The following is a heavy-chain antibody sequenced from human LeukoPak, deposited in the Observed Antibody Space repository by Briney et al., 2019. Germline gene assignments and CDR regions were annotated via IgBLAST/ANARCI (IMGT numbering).Heavy chain of an antibody. J-gene: IGHJ4*02. CDR3: ARDCSGGSCYLCFDY. CDR1: GYTFTSYG. CDR2: ISAYNGNT. D-gene: IGHD2-15*01. Sequence: GASVNVSCKASGYTFTSYGISWVRQAPGQGLEWMGWISAYNGNTNYAQKLQGRVTMTTDTSTSTAYMELRSLRSDDTAVYYCARDCSGGSCYLCFDYWGQGTLVTVSS. V-gene: IGHV1-18*01.